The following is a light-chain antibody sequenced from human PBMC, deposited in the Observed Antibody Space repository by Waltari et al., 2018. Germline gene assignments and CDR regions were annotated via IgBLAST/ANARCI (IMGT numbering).Light chain of an antibody. Sequence: ELVMTQSPATLSVSPGERATLSCRASHMVSSNFAWYQQKPGQAPRLLIFGASTRATGIPARFSGSGSGTEFTLTISSLQSEDFATYYCQQYNSYEWTFGQGTKVAIK. CDR2: GAS. J-gene: IGKJ1*01. CDR3: QQYNSYEWT. V-gene: IGKV3-15*01. CDR1: HMVSSN.